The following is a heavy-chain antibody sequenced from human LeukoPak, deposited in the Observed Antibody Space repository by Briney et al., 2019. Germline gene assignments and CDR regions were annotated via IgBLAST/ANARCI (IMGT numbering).Heavy chain of an antibody. CDR3: AKDFVLRYFDWLSPLPDY. V-gene: IGHV3-30*02. Sequence: GGSLRLSCAASGFTFSSYGMHWVRQAPGKGLEGVAFIRYDGSNKYYADSVKGRFTISRDNSKNTLYLQMNSLRAEDTAVYYCAKDFVLRYFDWLSPLPDYWGQGTLVTVSS. J-gene: IGHJ4*02. CDR2: IRYDGSNK. CDR1: GFTFSSYG. D-gene: IGHD3-9*01.